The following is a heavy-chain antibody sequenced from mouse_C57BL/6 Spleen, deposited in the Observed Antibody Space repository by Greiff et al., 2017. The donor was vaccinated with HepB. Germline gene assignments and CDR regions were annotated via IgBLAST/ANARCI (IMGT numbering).Heavy chain of an antibody. Sequence: QVQLKQPGTELVKPGASVKLSCKASGYTFTSYWMHWVKQRPGQGLEWIGNINPSNGGTNYNEKFKSKATLTVDKSSSTAYMQLSSLTSEDSAVYYCAREGSGYVAMDYWGQGTSVTVSS. CDR1: GYTFTSYW. V-gene: IGHV1-53*01. CDR3: AREGSGYVAMDY. J-gene: IGHJ4*01. CDR2: INPSNGGT. D-gene: IGHD3-2*02.